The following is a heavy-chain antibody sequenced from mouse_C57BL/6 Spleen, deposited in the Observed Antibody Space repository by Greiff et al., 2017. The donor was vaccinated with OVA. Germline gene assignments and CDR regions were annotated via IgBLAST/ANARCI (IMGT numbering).Heavy chain of an antibody. D-gene: IGHD1-1*01. CDR1: GYTFTSYW. CDR3: ARWGLLYYFDY. Sequence: QVQLKQSGAELVKPGASVKLSCKASGYTFTSYWMQWVKQRPGQGLEWIGEIDPSDSYTNYNQKFKGKATLTVDKSSSTASMQLSSLTSEDSAVYYCARWGLLYYFDYWGQGTTLTVSS. CDR2: IDPSDSYT. J-gene: IGHJ2*01. V-gene: IGHV1-50*01.